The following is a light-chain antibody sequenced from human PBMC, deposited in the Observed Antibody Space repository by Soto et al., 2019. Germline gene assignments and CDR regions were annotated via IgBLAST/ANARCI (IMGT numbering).Light chain of an antibody. V-gene: IGLV2-11*01. CDR1: SGDVGGYNY. CDR3: CSHAGSHTWV. CDR2: DVT. J-gene: IGLJ3*02. Sequence: QSALTQPRSVSESPGQSVTISCTGTSGDVGGYNYVSWYQQHPGKAPKVIIYDVTKRPSGVPDRFSASKSGNTASLTISGLQAEDDAYYYCCSHAGSHTWVVGGGTKLTVL.